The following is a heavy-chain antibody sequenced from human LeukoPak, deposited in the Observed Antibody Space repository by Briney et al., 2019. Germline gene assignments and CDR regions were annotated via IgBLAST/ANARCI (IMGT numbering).Heavy chain of an antibody. D-gene: IGHD3-10*01. Sequence: ASVKVSCKVSGYTLTELSMHRVRQAPGKGLEWMGGFDPEDGETIYAQKFQGRVTMTEDTSTDTAYMELSSLRSEDTAVYYCATVWFGENYFDYWGQGTLVTVSS. CDR2: FDPEDGET. CDR3: ATVWFGENYFDY. J-gene: IGHJ4*02. CDR1: GYTLTELS. V-gene: IGHV1-24*01.